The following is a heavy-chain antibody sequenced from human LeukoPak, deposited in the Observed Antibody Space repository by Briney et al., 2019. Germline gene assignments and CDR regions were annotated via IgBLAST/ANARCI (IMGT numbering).Heavy chain of an antibody. J-gene: IGHJ5*02. CDR2: VYYSGSS. CDR3: ARGKACSTTSCSAGGWFDP. V-gene: IGHV4-31*03. D-gene: IGHD2-2*01. CDR1: GGSISSGNYY. Sequence: SETLSLTCSVSGGSISSGNYYWNWIRQHPGKGLEWIGYVYYSGSSYFNPSLKSRVTISVDIFKNQFSPRLSSVTAADTAVYYCARGKACSTTSCSAGGWFDPWGQGTLVTVSS.